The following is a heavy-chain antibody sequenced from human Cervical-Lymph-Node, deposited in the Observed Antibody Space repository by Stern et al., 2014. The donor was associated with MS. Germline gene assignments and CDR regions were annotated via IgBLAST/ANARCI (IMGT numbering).Heavy chain of an antibody. J-gene: IGHJ6*02. CDR3: ARDGDSSMLGLDV. V-gene: IGHV1-69*01. D-gene: IGHD4-17*01. CDR2: IIPMFGTA. CDR1: GGTLSDYG. Sequence: QVQLGQSGAEVKKPGSSVKVSCKASGGTLSDYGISWVRQAPGQGLEWMGGIIPMFGTANCAQKFQGRVTIPADDSTNTAYMDLSSLTSDDTAVYYCARDGDSSMLGLDVWGQGTTVTVSS.